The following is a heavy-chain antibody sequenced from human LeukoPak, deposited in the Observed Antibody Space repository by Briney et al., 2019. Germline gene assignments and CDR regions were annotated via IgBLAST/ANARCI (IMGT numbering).Heavy chain of an antibody. D-gene: IGHD1-26*01. CDR3: ARGVAATGLTD. Sequence: SRTLSLTCAISGDRVSSNSAARDWIRQSPSRGLDWLGRTYYRSKWYNEYAVAVKSRITISTDTSKNQFALQVSSVPPEDTAVYYCARGVAATGLTDWGQGTLVTVSS. J-gene: IGHJ4*02. V-gene: IGHV6-1*01. CDR2: TYYRSKWYN. CDR1: GDRVSSNSAA.